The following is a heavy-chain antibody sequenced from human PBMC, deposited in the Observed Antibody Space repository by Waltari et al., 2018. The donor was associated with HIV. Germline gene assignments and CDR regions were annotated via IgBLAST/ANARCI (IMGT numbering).Heavy chain of an antibody. CDR1: GGSFSGYY. Sequence: QVQLQQWGAGLLKPSATLSLTCAVYGGSFSGYYWSWLRRPPGKGPEWIGEINHSGSTNYNPSLKSRVTISVDTSKNQFSLKLSSVTAADTAVYYCARGVDDCSGGSCYGYYGMDVWGQGTTVTVSS. CDR3: ARGVDDCSGGSCYGYYGMDV. D-gene: IGHD2-15*01. V-gene: IGHV4-34*01. J-gene: IGHJ6*02. CDR2: INHSGST.